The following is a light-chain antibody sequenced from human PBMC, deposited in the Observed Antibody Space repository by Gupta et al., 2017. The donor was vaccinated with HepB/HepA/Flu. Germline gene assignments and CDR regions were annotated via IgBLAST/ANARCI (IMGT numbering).Light chain of an antibody. J-gene: IGKJ4*01. V-gene: IGKV3-11*01. CDR3: QQRSNGLT. Sequence: EIVLTQSPATLSMSPGERATLSCRASQSLSTYLAWYQQKPGQAPRLLIYGASKRATGIPARFSGSGSGTDFTLTINSLESEDFAVYYCQQRSNGLTFGGGTNVELK. CDR1: QSLSTY. CDR2: GAS.